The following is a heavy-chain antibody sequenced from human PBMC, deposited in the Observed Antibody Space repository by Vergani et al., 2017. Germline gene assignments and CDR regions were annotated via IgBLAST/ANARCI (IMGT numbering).Heavy chain of an antibody. CDR3: ARENSDNWFDP. D-gene: IGHD4-23*01. CDR1: GGSISSGGYY. V-gene: IGHV4-31*03. Sequence: QVQLPQWGAGLLKPSQTLSLTCTVSGGSISSGGYYWSWIRHHPGKGLEWIGYIYYSGSTYYNPARNSRVTISVDTSKNQFSLKLSSVTAADTAVYYCARENSDNWFDPWGQGTLVTVSS. J-gene: IGHJ5*02. CDR2: IYYSGST.